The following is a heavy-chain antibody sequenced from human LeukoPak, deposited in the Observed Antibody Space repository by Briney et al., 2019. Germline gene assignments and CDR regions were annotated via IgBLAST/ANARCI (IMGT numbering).Heavy chain of an antibody. CDR3: ARQHYDFWTFDF. V-gene: IGHV4-39*01. Sequence: PSETLSLTCTVSGGSIRSSYYYWGWIRQPPGKGLEWIGSIYYSGSTYYNPSLKSRVTISVDTSKNQFSLKLSSVTAADTAVYYCARQHYDFWTFDFWGQGTLVTVSS. J-gene: IGHJ4*02. CDR2: IYYSGST. CDR1: GGSIRSSYYY. D-gene: IGHD3-3*01.